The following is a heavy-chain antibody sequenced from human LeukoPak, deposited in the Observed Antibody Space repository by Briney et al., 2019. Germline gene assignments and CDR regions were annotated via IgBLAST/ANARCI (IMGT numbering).Heavy chain of an antibody. CDR2: IDSDGDSP. CDR3: ARGGPFYDSSSYSDY. D-gene: IGHD3-22*01. V-gene: IGHV3-74*01. Sequence: GGSLRLSCAASAFTLSTYWMYWVRQAPGKGLVWVSRIDSDGDSPSYADSVKGRFTISRDNAKNTLYLQMNSLRAEDTAVYYCARGGPFYDSSSYSDYWGQGTLVTVSS. J-gene: IGHJ4*02. CDR1: AFTLSTYW.